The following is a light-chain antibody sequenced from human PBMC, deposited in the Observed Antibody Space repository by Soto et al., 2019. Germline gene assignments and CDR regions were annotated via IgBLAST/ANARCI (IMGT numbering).Light chain of an antibody. V-gene: IGKV1-8*01. CDR2: AAS. CDR1: QRISSY. CDR3: QQHYTYPPT. J-gene: IGKJ1*01. Sequence: AIRMTQSPSSFSASTGDRVSITCRASQRISSYLAWYQQKPGKAPNLLIYAASTLQSGVPSRFSGSGSGTDFSLTTSRLQSEDFATYYCQQHYTYPPTFGPWTKVAIK.